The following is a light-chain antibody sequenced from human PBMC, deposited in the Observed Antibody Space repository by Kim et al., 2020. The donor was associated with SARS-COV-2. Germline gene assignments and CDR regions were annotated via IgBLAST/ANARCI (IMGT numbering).Light chain of an antibody. Sequence: ASVGDRVTSTCQASQDIKKYLNWYQQKQGEAPKRLIYDASRLDEGVPSRFSGSGSGTYFTLTISSLQPDDFATYYCQQYDNLFLTFGGGTKVDIK. J-gene: IGKJ4*01. CDR3: QQYDNLFLT. CDR2: DAS. CDR1: QDIKKY. V-gene: IGKV1-33*01.